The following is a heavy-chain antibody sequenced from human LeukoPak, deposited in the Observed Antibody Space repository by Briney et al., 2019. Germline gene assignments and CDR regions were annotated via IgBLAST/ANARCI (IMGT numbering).Heavy chain of an antibody. CDR1: GGSISSYY. Sequence: SETLSLTCTVSGGSISSYYWSWIRQPAGKGLEWIGRIYTSGSTNYNPSLKSRVTMSVDTSKNQFSLKLSSVTAADTAVYYCARDHPGGSYADAFDIWGQGTMVTVSS. J-gene: IGHJ3*02. CDR2: IYTSGST. CDR3: ARDHPGGSYADAFDI. D-gene: IGHD1-26*01. V-gene: IGHV4-4*07.